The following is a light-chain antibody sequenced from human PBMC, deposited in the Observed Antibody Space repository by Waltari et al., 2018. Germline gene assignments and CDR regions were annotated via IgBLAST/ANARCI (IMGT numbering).Light chain of an antibody. CDR1: QSISTN. Sequence: IVMTQSPATLSVSPGERATLSCRASQSISTNLAWFQEKPSQAPRLLIYGASTRATGVPARFSGSGSGTYFTLVISSLRSEDFAVYYCQHYDKWLRYSFGQGTKVEIK. CDR2: GAS. CDR3: QHYDKWLRYS. V-gene: IGKV3-15*01. J-gene: IGKJ2*01.